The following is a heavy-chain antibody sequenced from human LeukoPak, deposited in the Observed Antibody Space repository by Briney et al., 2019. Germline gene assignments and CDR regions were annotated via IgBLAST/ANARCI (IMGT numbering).Heavy chain of an antibody. CDR2: IYYSGST. Sequence: SETLSLTCTVSGGSISSYYWSWIRQPPGKGLEWIGYIYYSGSTNYNPSLKSRVTISVDTSKNHFSLKLSSVTAADTAVYYCAREGGSSGWYDYWGQGTLVTVSS. J-gene: IGHJ4*02. V-gene: IGHV4-59*01. CDR3: AREGGSSGWYDY. D-gene: IGHD6-19*01. CDR1: GGSISSYY.